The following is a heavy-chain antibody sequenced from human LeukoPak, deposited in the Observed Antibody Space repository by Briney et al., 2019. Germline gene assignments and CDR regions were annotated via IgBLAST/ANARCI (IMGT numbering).Heavy chain of an antibody. Sequence: PSETLSLTCTVSGGSISSYYWSWIRQPAGKGLEWIGYIYYSGSTNYNPSLKSRVTISVDTSKNQFSLKLSSVTAADTAVYYCARHAYCSSTSCYSPYYYYYGMDVWGQGTTVTVSS. D-gene: IGHD2-2*02. CDR3: ARHAYCSSTSCYSPYYYYYGMDV. V-gene: IGHV4-59*08. CDR1: GGSISSYY. CDR2: IYYSGST. J-gene: IGHJ6*02.